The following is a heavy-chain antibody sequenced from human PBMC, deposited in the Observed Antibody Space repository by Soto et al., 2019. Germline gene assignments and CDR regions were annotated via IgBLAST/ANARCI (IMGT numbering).Heavy chain of an antibody. V-gene: IGHV3-21*01. J-gene: IGHJ4*02. CDR3: ARDSRIAALSPDY. CDR1: GFTFSSYS. D-gene: IGHD6-6*01. Sequence: NTGGSLRLSCAASGFTFSSYSMNWVRQAPGKGLEWVSSISSSSSYIYYADSVKGRFTISRDNAKNSLYLQMNSLRAEDTAVYYCARDSRIAALSPDYWGQGTLVTVSS. CDR2: ISSSSSYI.